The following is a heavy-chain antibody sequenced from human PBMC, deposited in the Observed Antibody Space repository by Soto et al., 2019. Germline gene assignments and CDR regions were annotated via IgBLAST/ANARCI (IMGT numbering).Heavy chain of an antibody. CDR1: GYSFTSYW. D-gene: IGHD5-12*01. J-gene: IGHJ4*02. CDR2: IYPGDSDT. V-gene: IGHV5-51*01. Sequence: PGESLKISCKGSGYSFTSYWIGWVRQMPGKGLEWMGIIYPGDSDTRYSPSFQGQVTISADKSISTAYLQWSSLKASDTAMYYCAFHPLNSGNERMHDYCGRGSLVTVSA. CDR3: AFHPLNSGNERMHDY.